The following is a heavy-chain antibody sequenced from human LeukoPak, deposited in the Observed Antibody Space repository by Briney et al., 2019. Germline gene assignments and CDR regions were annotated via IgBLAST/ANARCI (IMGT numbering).Heavy chain of an antibody. Sequence: ASVKVSCKASGYTFTGYAMHWVRQAPGQRLEWMGWINAGNGNTKYSQKFQGRVTITRDTSASTAYMELSSLRSEDTAVYYCAIVIAAAGTCYFDYWGQGTLVTVSS. CDR2: INAGNGNT. CDR3: AIVIAAAGTCYFDY. D-gene: IGHD6-13*01. J-gene: IGHJ4*02. CDR1: GYTFTGYA. V-gene: IGHV1-3*01.